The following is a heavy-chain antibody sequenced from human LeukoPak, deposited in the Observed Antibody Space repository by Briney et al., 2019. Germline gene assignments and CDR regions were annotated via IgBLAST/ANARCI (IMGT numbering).Heavy chain of an antibody. CDR2: INHSGST. CDR3: ARGGLNYYGSGSYRKYNWFDP. Sequence: SETLPLTXAVYGGSFSGYYWSWIRQPPGKGLEWIGEINHSGSTNYNPSLKSRVTISVDTSKNQFSLKLSSVTAADTAVYYCARGGLNYYGSGSYRKYNWFDPWGQGTLVTVSS. CDR1: GGSFSGYY. D-gene: IGHD3-10*01. J-gene: IGHJ5*02. V-gene: IGHV4-34*01.